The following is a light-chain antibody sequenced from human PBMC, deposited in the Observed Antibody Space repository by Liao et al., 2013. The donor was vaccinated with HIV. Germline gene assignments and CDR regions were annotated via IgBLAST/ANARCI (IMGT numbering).Light chain of an antibody. CDR2: QDR. CDR3: QTWDTGTGV. V-gene: IGLV3-1*01. Sequence: SDELTQPSSVSVSPGQTATITCSGDELGDKYASWYQQRPGQSPVLVMYQDRKRPSGIPERFSGSNSGTTATLAISGAQALDEADYYCQTWDTGTGVFGTGTKVTV. J-gene: IGLJ1*01. CDR1: ELGDKY.